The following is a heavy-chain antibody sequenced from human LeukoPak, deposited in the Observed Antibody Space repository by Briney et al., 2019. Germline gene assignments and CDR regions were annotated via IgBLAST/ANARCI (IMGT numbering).Heavy chain of an antibody. D-gene: IGHD5-18*01. CDR2: ISGSGSTI. CDR1: GFSLSSYA. V-gene: IGHV3-48*03. Sequence: PGGSLRLSCAASGFSLSSYALTWVRQAPGKGLEWVSAISGSGSTIYYADSVKGRFTISRDNAKSSLYLQMNSLRAEDTAVYYCARGSVDTAMAGDYWGQGTLVTVSS. J-gene: IGHJ4*02. CDR3: ARGSVDTAMAGDY.